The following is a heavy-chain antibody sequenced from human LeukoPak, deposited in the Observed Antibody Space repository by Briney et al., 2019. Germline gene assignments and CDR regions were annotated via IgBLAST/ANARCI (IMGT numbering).Heavy chain of an antibody. V-gene: IGHV1-69*13. J-gene: IGHJ4*02. Sequence: GASVKVSCKASGGTFSSYAISWVRQAPGQGLEWMGGVIPIFGTTNYAQKFQGRVTITADESTSTAYMELSSLRSEDTAVYYCAREGPPRTYCFDYWGQGTLVTVSS. CDR1: GGTFSSYA. CDR3: AREGPPRTYCFDY. D-gene: IGHD1-1*01. CDR2: VIPIFGTT.